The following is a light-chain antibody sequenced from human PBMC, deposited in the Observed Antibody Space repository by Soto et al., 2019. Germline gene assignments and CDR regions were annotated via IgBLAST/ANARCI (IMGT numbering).Light chain of an antibody. CDR1: SSNIGNNF. CDR3: VTWDCRLGGWV. CDR2: RND. V-gene: IGLV1-47*01. J-gene: IGLJ3*02. Sequence: QSVLTQPPSASGTPGQRVTISCSGSSSNIGNNFVYWYQHLPGTAPKLLIYRNDQRPSGVPDRFSGSKSGTSASLAISGLRFEHGADYYCVTWDCRLGGWVFGGGTQVTGL.